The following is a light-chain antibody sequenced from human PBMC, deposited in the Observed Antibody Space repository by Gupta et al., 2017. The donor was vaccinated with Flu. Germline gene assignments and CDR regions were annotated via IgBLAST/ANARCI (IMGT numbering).Light chain of an antibody. CDR3: HVRASHRALEV. J-gene: IGLJ2*01. CDR2: VDS. CDR1: NIENKN. V-gene: IGLV3-21*02. Sequence: LTPPPSVSVAPGQTSRITCGGDNIENKNVYWYQQKPGPAPVRVVDVDSDRPSGIKERVACSNSRKRDKPALTMAEAWYEADDECHVRASHRALEVFGRGTKVTVL.